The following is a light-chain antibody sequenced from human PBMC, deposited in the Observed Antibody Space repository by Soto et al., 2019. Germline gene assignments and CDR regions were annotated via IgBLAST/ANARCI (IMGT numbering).Light chain of an antibody. V-gene: IGKV3-20*01. CDR1: QSVSSSY. CDR3: QQYGSSPLYT. CDR2: GAS. Sequence: EIVLTQSPGTLSLSPGERATLSCRASQSVSSSYLAWYQQKPGQAPRLLIYGASSRATGIPDRFSGSGSGTDFTLTISRLEPEDFAVYYCQQYGSSPLYTVGQGTKQEI. J-gene: IGKJ2*01.